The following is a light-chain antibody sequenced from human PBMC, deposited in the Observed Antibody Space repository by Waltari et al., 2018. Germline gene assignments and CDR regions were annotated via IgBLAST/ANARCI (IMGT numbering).Light chain of an antibody. Sequence: EIVLTQSPATLSLSPGAGATLSCRASESVRSYLAWYQQKPGQAPRPLIYDASNRASGIPARFSGSGSGTDFSLSISRLEPEDVAVYYCQQRSNWPVTFGQGTRVETK. CDR1: ESVRSY. CDR2: DAS. V-gene: IGKV3-11*01. CDR3: QQRSNWPVT. J-gene: IGKJ1*01.